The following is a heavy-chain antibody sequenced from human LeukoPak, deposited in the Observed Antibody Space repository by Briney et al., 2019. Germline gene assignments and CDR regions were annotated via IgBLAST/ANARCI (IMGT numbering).Heavy chain of an antibody. J-gene: IGHJ4*02. CDR1: GFTFSSYA. D-gene: IGHD5-18*01. CDR2: ISGSGGST. CDR3: AKSEPNSYCDSYLDY. V-gene: IGHV3-23*01. Sequence: PGGSLRLSCAASGFTFSSYAMSWVRQAPGKGLEWVSAISGSGGSTYYADYVKGRFTISRDNSKNTLYLQMYSLRAEYSAVYYCAKSEPNSYCDSYLDYWGQGTLVTVSS.